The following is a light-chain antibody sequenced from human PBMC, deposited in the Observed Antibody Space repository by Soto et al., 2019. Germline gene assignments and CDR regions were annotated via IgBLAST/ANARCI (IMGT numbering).Light chain of an antibody. CDR2: GAS. J-gene: IGKJ4*01. CDR1: QSVRSN. CDR3: QQYNTWPLT. Sequence: EIVLTQSPATLSLSPGERATLSCRASQSVRSNSAWYQQKPGQAPRLLIYGASTRATGIPARFSGTGYETEFTLTISSLQSEDFAVYYCQQYNTWPLTFGGGTKVDIK. V-gene: IGKV3-15*01.